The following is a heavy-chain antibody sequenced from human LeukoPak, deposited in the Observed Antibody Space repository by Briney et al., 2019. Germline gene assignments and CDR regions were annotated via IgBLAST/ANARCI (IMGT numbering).Heavy chain of an antibody. J-gene: IGHJ4*02. CDR3: ARVSPKGYYDSSGYYTY. CDR2: INPNSGGT. CDR1: GYTFTGYY. V-gene: IGHV1-2*06. Sequence: ASVKVSCKASGYTFTGYYMHWVRQVPGQGLEGMGRINPNSGGTNYAQKFQGRVTMTRDTSISTAYMELSRLRSDDTAVYYCARVSPKGYYDSSGYYTYWGQGTLVTVSS. D-gene: IGHD3-22*01.